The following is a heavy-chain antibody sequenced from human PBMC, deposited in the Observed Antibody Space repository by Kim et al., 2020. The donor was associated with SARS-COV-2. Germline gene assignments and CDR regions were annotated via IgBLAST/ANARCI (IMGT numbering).Heavy chain of an antibody. CDR1: GFTFSSYW. CDR3: ARAFLGYCSGGSCYYYYGIIV. CDR2: INSDGSST. V-gene: IGHV3-74*01. J-gene: IGHJ6*04. D-gene: IGHD2-15*01. Sequence: GGSLRLSCAASGFTFSSYWMHWVRQAPGKGLVWVSRINSDGSSTSYADSVKGRFTISRDNAKNTLYLQMNSLRAEDTAVYYCARAFLGYCSGGSCYYYYGIIVWVGATPVTVSS.